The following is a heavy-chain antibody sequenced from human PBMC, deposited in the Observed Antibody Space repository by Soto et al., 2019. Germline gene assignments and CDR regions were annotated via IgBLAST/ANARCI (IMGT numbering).Heavy chain of an antibody. J-gene: IGHJ6*03. D-gene: IGHD3-10*01. V-gene: IGHV4-59*08. CDR2: IYYSGST. CDR1: GGSISSYY. CDR3: ARHGMERGFGETPYYYYYMDV. Sequence: SETLSLTCTVSGGSISSYYWSWIRQPPGKGLEWIGYIYYSGSTNYNPSLKSRVTISVDTSKNQFSLKLSSVTAADTAVYYCARHGMERGFGETPYYYYYMDVWGKGTTVTVSS.